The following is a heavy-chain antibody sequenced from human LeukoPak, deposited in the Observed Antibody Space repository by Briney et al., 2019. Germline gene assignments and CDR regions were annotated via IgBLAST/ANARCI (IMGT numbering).Heavy chain of an antibody. CDR3: ASPGYSSSWRFDY. J-gene: IGHJ4*02. V-gene: IGHV3-74*01. D-gene: IGHD6-13*01. CDR1: GFTFSNHG. CDR2: INSDGSST. Sequence: HPGGSLRLSCAASGFTFSNHGLHWVRQAPGKGLVWVSRINSDGSSTSYADSVKGRFTISRDNAKNTLYLQMNSLRAEDTAVYFCASPGYSSSWRFDYWGQGTLVTVSS.